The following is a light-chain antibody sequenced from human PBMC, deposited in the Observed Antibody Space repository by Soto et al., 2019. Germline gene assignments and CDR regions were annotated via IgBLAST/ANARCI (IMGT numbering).Light chain of an antibody. Sequence: QSVLTQPPSASGTPGQRVTISCSGSSSNIGSNTVNWYQQLPGSAPKLLIYSNNQRPSGVPDRFSGSKSGTSASLAISGLQSEDEADYYCAAWDDSLNGVVFGGRTKRTVL. CDR3: AAWDDSLNGVV. V-gene: IGLV1-44*01. CDR2: SNN. J-gene: IGLJ2*01. CDR1: SSNIGSNT.